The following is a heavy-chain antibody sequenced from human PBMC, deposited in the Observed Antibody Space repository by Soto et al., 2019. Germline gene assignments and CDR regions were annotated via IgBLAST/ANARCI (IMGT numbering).Heavy chain of an antibody. CDR3: ARGSFRNTAMVTNYYYYGMDV. CDR2: MNPNSGNT. V-gene: IGHV1-8*01. CDR1: GYTFTSYD. Sequence: QVQLVQSGAEVKKPGASVKVSCKASGYTFTSYDINWVRQATGQGLEWMGWMNPNSGNTGYAQKFQGRVNMTRNTSISTAYMELSSLRSEDTAVYYCARGSFRNTAMVTNYYYYGMDVWSQGTTVTVPS. D-gene: IGHD5-18*01. J-gene: IGHJ6*02.